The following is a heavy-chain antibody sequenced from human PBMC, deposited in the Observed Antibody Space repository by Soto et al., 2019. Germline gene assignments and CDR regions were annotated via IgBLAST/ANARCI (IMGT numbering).Heavy chain of an antibody. CDR2: IYYSGST. CDR3: ARGRTIFGVVIGAPYYYYGMDV. Sequence: SETLSLTCTVSGGSISSSSYYWGWIRQPPGKGLEWIGSIYYSGSTYYNPPLKSRVTISVDTSKNQSSLKLSSVTAADTAVYYCARGRTIFGVVIGAPYYYYGMDVWGQGTTVTVSS. D-gene: IGHD3-3*01. J-gene: IGHJ6*02. V-gene: IGHV4-39*01. CDR1: GGSISSSSYY.